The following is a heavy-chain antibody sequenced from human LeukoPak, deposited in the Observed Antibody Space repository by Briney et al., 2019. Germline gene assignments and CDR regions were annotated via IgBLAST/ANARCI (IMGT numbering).Heavy chain of an antibody. CDR3: AKSLVSYYYYYYMDV. V-gene: IGHV3-30*18. CDR2: ISYDGSNK. J-gene: IGHJ6*03. D-gene: IGHD2-15*01. Sequence: PGGSLRLSCAASGFTFSSYGMHWVRQAPGKGLEWVAVISYDGSNKYYADSVKGRFTISRDNSKNTLYLQMNSLRAEDTAVYYCAKSLVSYYYYYYMDVWGKGTTVTVSS. CDR1: GFTFSSYG.